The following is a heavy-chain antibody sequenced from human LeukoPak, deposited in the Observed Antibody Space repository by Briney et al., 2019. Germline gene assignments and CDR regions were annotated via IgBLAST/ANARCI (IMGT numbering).Heavy chain of an antibody. J-gene: IGHJ6*01. CDR2: IYSGGST. CDR3: ARDRSYSSTSFGMDV. Sequence: GGSLRLSCAASGLTVSDNYMSWVRQAPGKGLEWLSVIYSGGSTYYVDSVKGRFSISRDNSKNTLYLQMNDLSAEDTAVYYCARDRSYSSTSFGMDVWGPRDHGHRLL. V-gene: IGHV3-53*01. CDR1: GLTVSDNY. D-gene: IGHD6-13*01.